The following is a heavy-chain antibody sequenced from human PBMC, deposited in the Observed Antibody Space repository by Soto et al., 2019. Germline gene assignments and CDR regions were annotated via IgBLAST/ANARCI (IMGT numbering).Heavy chain of an antibody. Sequence: GGSLRLSCAASGFTFSSYSMNWVRQAPGKGLEWVSYISSSSNSIYYADSVKGRFTISRDNAKNSLHLQMNSLRAEDTAVYYCAKSVEEYYYYYMDVWGKGTTVTVSS. J-gene: IGHJ6*03. CDR2: ISSSSNSI. CDR3: AKSVEEYYYYYMDV. D-gene: IGHD2-15*01. CDR1: GFTFSSYS. V-gene: IGHV3-48*01.